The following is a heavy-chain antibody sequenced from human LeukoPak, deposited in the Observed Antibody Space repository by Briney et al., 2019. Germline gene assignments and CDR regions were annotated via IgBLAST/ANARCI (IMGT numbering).Heavy chain of an antibody. J-gene: IGHJ3*02. CDR2: MYDSGST. V-gene: IGHV4-59*08. D-gene: IGHD3-22*01. CDR1: GGSISSYY. CDR3: ARHAYYYDRSGSYEAFDI. Sequence: SETLSLTCTVSGGSISSYYWSWIRQPPGKGLEWIGSMYDSGSTNYKPSLKSRVTISVDTSKNQFSLKLSSVTAADTAVYYCARHAYYYDRSGSYEAFDIWGQGTMVTVSS.